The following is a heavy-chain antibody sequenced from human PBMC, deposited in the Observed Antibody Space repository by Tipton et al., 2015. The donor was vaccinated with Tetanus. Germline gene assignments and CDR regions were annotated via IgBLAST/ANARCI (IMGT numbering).Heavy chain of an antibody. V-gene: IGHV3-33*01. J-gene: IGHJ4*02. D-gene: IGHD3-10*01. Sequence: SLRLSCAASGFSFASYGMHWVRQAPGKGLEWMATIFDDGSNTYYADSVKGRCTISRDNSKNMLYLEMNSARAEDTAMYYCVRGCRSMVRNLMFYFDFWGQGSLVTVSS. CDR2: IFDDGSNT. CDR3: VRGCRSMVRNLMFYFDF. CDR1: GFSFASYG.